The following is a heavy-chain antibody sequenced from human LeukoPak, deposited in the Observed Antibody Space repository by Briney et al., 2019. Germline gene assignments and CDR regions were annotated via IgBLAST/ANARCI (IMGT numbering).Heavy chain of an antibody. CDR1: GVTFSSYV. Sequence: GGSLRLSCEASGVTFSSYVMSWVRQAPGKGPEWVSGISGSGGGTYYADSVKGRFAIPRDNSKNTLYLQMNSRRAEDTAVYYCVQEGPRGLAFDIWGQGTKVTVSS. J-gene: IGHJ3*02. CDR2: ISGSGGGT. V-gene: IGHV3-23*01. CDR3: VQEGPRGLAFDI.